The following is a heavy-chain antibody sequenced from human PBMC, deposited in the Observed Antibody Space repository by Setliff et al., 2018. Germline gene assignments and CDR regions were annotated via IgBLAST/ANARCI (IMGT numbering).Heavy chain of an antibody. CDR1: GFTFSDHS. CDR3: ARGGGGHIVVATFDFRTGQADP. Sequence: PGGSLRLSCVASGFTFSDHSMNWVRQAPGKGLEWVSSSSTTGRYRFYADSVEGRFTVSRDNTKNSLYLEMNGLRADDTAVYYCARGGGGHIVVATFDFRTGQADPWGQGTLVTVSS. D-gene: IGHD2-21*01. CDR2: SSTTGRYR. J-gene: IGHJ5*02. V-gene: IGHV3-21*01.